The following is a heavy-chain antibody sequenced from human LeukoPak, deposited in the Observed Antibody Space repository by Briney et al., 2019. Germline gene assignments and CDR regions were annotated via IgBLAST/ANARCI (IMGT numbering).Heavy chain of an antibody. V-gene: IGHV3-23*01. D-gene: IGHD3-22*01. J-gene: IGHJ4*02. CDR1: GFSFSSYA. CDR2: TSASGGRT. Sequence: GSLRLSCAASGFSFSSYAMSWVRQAPGKGLEWVSATSASGGRTYYTDSVKGRFTISRDNSKNTLYLRMNSLRAEDTAVYYCAKDRIPTSGWESDYWGQGTLVTVSS. CDR3: AKDRIPTSGWESDY.